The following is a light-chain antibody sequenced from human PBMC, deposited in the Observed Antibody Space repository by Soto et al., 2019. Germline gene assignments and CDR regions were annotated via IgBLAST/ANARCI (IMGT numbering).Light chain of an antibody. CDR2: DVT. V-gene: IGLV2-14*03. CDR3: SSYTSSSPHFV. J-gene: IGLJ1*01. CDR1: SSDVGGYNY. Sequence: QSALTQPASVSGSPGQSITISCTVTSSDVGGYNYVSWYQQHPGKAPKLIIYDVTNRPSGVSDRFSGSKSGNTASLTISGLQAEDGTDYYCSSYTSSSPHFVFATGTKLTVL.